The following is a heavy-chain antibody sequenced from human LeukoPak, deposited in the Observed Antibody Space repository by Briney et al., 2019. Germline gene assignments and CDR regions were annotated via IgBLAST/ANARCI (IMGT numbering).Heavy chain of an antibody. CDR2: ISSSGSTI. J-gene: IGHJ4*02. Sequence: GGSLRLSCAASGFTFSSYEMNWVRQAPGKGLEWVSYISSSGSTIYYADSVKGRFTISRDNAKNSLYLQINSLRAEDTAVYYCAVDSSGHFDYWGQGTLVTVSS. D-gene: IGHD3-22*01. CDR1: GFTFSSYE. V-gene: IGHV3-48*03. CDR3: AVDSSGHFDY.